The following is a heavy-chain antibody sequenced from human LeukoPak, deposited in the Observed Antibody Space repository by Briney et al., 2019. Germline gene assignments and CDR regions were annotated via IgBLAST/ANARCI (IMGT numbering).Heavy chain of an antibody. CDR3: ARAVAAPHTTDFDY. D-gene: IGHD2-15*01. V-gene: IGHV4-4*02. CDR1: GGSISSSNW. J-gene: IGHJ4*02. Sequence: SETLSLTCAVSGGSISSSNWWSWVRQPPGKGLEWIGEIYHSGSTNYNPSLKSRVTISVNTSKNQFSLKLSSVTAADTAVYYCARAVAAPHTTDFDYWGQGTLVTVSS. CDR2: IYHSGST.